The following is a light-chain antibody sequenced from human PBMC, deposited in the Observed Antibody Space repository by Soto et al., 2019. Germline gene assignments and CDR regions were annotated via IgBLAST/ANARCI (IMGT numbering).Light chain of an antibody. Sequence: QSALTQPASVSGSPGQSITISCTGTSSDIGAYTLVSWYQQLPGRAPKLMIYDVSERPSGVPDRFSGSKSGNTASLTISGLQADDEADYYCCSYAVTFYVFGTGTKVTVL. J-gene: IGLJ1*01. CDR1: SSDIGAYTL. V-gene: IGLV2-23*02. CDR2: DVS. CDR3: CSYAVTFYV.